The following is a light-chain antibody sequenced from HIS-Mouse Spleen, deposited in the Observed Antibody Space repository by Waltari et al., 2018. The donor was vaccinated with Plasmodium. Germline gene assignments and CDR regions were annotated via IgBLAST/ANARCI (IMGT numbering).Light chain of an antibody. V-gene: IGLV3-10*01. CDR2: EDS. Sequence: SYELTQPPSVSVSPGQTARINCPGDALPKKSGYWYQQKSGQAPVLVIYEDSKRPSGIPERFSGSSSGTMATLTISGAQVEDEADYYCYSTDSSGNHRVFGGGTKLTVL. CDR1: ALPKKS. J-gene: IGLJ3*02. CDR3: YSTDSSGNHRV.